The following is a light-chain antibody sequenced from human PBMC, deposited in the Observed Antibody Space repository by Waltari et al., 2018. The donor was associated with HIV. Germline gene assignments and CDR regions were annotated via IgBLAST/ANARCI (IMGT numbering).Light chain of an antibody. CDR2: DAS. CDR1: EDISRS. Sequence: DIQMTQSPSSLSASVGDRVTITCQANEDISRSLSWDQQKPGKAPRLLIRDASFLGSGDPSRFSGSGSETHFTFTITNLQPEDIATYYCHQHRALPLTFGGGTKIEIK. J-gene: IGKJ4*01. CDR3: HQHRALPLT. V-gene: IGKV1-33*01.